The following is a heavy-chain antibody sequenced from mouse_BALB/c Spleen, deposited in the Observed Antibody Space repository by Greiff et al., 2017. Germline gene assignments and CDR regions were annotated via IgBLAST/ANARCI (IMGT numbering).Heavy chain of an antibody. V-gene: IGHV1-69*02. CDR1: GYTFTSYW. J-gene: IGHJ4*01. D-gene: IGHD2-4*01. CDR3: ARQDYDYPMDY. CDR2: IDPSDSET. Sequence: QVQLQQPGAELVKPGAPVKLSCKASGYTFTSYWMNWVKQRPGRGLEWIGRIDPSDSETHYNQKFKDKATLTVDKSSSTAYIKLSSLTSEDSAVYYCARQDYDYPMDYWGQGTSVTVSS.